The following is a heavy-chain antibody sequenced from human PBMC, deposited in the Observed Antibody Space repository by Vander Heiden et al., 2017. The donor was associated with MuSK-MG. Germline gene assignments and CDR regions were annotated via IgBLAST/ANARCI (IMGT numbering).Heavy chain of an antibody. CDR1: GYTFTSYA. D-gene: IGHD2-2*01. V-gene: IGHV1-8*01. Sequence: QVQLVQSGAEVKKPGASVKVSCKASGYTFTSYAINWVRQATGQGLEWMGWMNPNSGNTGYAQKFQGRVTMTRNTSISTAYMELSSLRSEDTAVYYCARGRGYCSSTSCRHVYYYYYYMDVWGKGTTVTVSS. CDR2: MNPNSGNT. J-gene: IGHJ6*03. CDR3: ARGRGYCSSTSCRHVYYYYYYMDV.